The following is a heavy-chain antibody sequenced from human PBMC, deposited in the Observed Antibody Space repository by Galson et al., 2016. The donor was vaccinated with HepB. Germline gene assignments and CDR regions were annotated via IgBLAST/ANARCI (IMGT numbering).Heavy chain of an antibody. D-gene: IGHD3-22*01. V-gene: IGHV3-23*01. J-gene: IGHJ5*01. CDR3: ARGATYFYDSSGRSYDWFDS. CDR2: ISGFGDKT. Sequence: SLRLSCAASGFAFGTYAMTWVRQAPGKGLEWVSGISGFGDKTYYADSVKGRFTISRDSSKNTLYLQMTSLRADDTAVYYCARGATYFYDSSGRSYDWFDSWGQGALVTVSS. CDR1: GFAFGTYA.